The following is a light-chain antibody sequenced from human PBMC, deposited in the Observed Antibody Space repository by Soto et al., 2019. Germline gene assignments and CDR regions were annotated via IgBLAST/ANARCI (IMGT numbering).Light chain of an antibody. Sequence: EIVMTQSPATLSVSPGERATLSCRASQSVSSNLALYQQKPGQAPRLLIYGASTRATGIPARFSGSGSGTEFTLTISRLPSEDFAVYCCQQYNNWPPYTCGQGPKLEIK. V-gene: IGKV3-15*01. CDR1: QSVSSN. CDR3: QQYNNWPPYT. CDR2: GAS. J-gene: IGKJ2*01.